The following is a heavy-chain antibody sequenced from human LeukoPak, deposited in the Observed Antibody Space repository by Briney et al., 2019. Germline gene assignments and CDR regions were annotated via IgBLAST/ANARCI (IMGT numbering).Heavy chain of an antibody. D-gene: IGHD3-22*01. CDR2: ISWNSGSI. V-gene: IGHV3-9*01. Sequence: GGSLRLSCAASGFTFDGYAMHWVRQAPGKGLEWVSGISWNSGSIGYADSVKGRFTISRDNAKNSLYLQMNSLRAEDTALYCCARVIYDSSGYYFYYYYMDVWGKGTTVTVSS. CDR1: GFTFDGYA. J-gene: IGHJ6*03. CDR3: ARVIYDSSGYYFYYYYMDV.